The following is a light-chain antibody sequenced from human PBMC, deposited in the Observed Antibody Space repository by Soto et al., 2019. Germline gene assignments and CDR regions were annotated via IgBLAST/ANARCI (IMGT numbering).Light chain of an antibody. Sequence: DIQMTQSPSSLSASVGDSVTITCRASQRIGPYVNWYQQKPGKPPKLLISAATNLADGVHSRFGGSGSGTEFTLTIRSLQSEDFAVYYCKQYNNWPRTFGQGTKVDI. CDR3: KQYNNWPRT. J-gene: IGKJ1*01. CDR2: AAT. V-gene: IGKV1-39*01. CDR1: QRIGPY.